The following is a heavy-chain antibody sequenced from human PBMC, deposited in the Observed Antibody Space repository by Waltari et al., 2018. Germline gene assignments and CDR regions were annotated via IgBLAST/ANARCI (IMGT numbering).Heavy chain of an antibody. CDR2: ISAYNGNT. CDR3: ARDLPRFLEDYGMDV. J-gene: IGHJ6*02. Sequence: VKLVQSGAEVKKPEASVKVSCKDSGYTLTSYGISWVRQAPGKGLEWMGWISAYNGNTNYAQKLQGRVTMTTDTSTSTAYMELRRLRSDDTAVYYCARDLPRFLEDYGMDVWGQGTTVTVSS. D-gene: IGHD3-3*01. CDR1: GYTLTSYG. V-gene: IGHV1-18*01.